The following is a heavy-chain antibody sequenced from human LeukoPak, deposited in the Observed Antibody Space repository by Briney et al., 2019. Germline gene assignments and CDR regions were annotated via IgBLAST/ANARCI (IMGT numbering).Heavy chain of an antibody. V-gene: IGHV3-48*03. Sequence: GSLRLSCAASGFSFSSFEMNWVRQAPGKGLEWISYISNRGSTTYYADSVKGRFTISRDNAKNSLYLRMSSLRAEDTAIYYCARGHCGGDCYPFQGFDPWGQGTLVTVSS. CDR3: ARGHCGGDCYPFQGFDP. CDR1: GFSFSSFE. J-gene: IGHJ5*02. D-gene: IGHD2-21*02. CDR2: ISNRGSTT.